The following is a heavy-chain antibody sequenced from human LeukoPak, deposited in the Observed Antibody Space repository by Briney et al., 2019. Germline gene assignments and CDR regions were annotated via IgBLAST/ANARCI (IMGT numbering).Heavy chain of an antibody. V-gene: IGHV3-48*03. Sequence: PGGSLRLSCAASGVTFSSYEMNWVRQAPGKGLEWGSYISSSGSTIYYADSGKGGFTISRDNAKNSLYLQMNSLRAEDTAVYYCARDAGYCSGGSCYLHYYYMDVWGKGTTVTISS. CDR1: GVTFSSYE. J-gene: IGHJ6*03. D-gene: IGHD2-15*01. CDR3: ARDAGYCSGGSCYLHYYYMDV. CDR2: ISSSGSTI.